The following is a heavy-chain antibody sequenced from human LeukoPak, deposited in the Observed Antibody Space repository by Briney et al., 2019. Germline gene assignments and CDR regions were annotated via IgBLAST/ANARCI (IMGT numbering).Heavy chain of an antibody. D-gene: IGHD4-23*01. Sequence: GGSLRLSCAASGFTFSTYWMHWVRQAPGKGLVWVSRINSDGSTTSYADSVKGRFSISRDNAKNTLYLQMNSLRGEDTAVYYCARIYGGTFDYWGQGTLVTVSS. V-gene: IGHV3-74*01. CDR2: INSDGSTT. CDR3: ARIYGGTFDY. CDR1: GFTFSTYW. J-gene: IGHJ4*02.